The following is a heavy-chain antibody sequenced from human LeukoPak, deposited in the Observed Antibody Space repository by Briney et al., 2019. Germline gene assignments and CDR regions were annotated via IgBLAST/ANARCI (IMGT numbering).Heavy chain of an antibody. CDR2: ISSSGSLI. J-gene: IGHJ3*02. CDR3: AREDEDAFDI. Sequence: GGSLRLSCAAPGFTFSSYEVNWVRQAPGKALEWVSYISSSGSLIFYADSVRGRFTISRDNARNSLYLQINSLRAEDTAVYYCAREDEDAFDIWGQGTMVTVSS. CDR1: GFTFSSYE. V-gene: IGHV3-48*03.